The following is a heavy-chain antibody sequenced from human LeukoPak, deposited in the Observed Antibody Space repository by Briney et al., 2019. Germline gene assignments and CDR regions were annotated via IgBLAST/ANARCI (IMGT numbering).Heavy chain of an antibody. V-gene: IGHV4-59*01. Sequence: SETLSLTCTVSGGSISSYYWSWIRQPPGKGLEWIGFIYYTGTTNYNPSLKSRVTISVDTSKNQFSLKLSSVTAADTAVCYCAREINYYGSGSYVYWGQGTLVTVSS. J-gene: IGHJ4*02. D-gene: IGHD3-10*01. CDR2: IYYTGTT. CDR1: GGSISSYY. CDR3: AREINYYGSGSYVY.